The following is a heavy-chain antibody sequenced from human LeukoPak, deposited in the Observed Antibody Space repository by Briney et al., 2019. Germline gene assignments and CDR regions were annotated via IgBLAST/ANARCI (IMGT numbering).Heavy chain of an antibody. CDR1: GFTFSSYW. CDR3: AKGDIGYDILTGYYDY. CDR2: ISGSGGST. V-gene: IGHV3-23*01. D-gene: IGHD3-9*01. J-gene: IGHJ4*02. Sequence: GGSLRLSCAASGFTFSSYWMHWVRQAPGKGLVWVSAISGSGGSTYYADSVKGRFTISRDNSKNTLYLQMNSLRAEDTAVYYCAKGDIGYDILTGYYDYWGQGTLVTVSS.